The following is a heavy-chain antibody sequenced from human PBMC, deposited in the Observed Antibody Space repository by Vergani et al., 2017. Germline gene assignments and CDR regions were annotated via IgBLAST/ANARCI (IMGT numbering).Heavy chain of an antibody. CDR2: INHCGST. CDR3: ARGRGRYYGSGSLNWFDP. CDR1: GGSFSGYY. J-gene: IGHJ5*02. Sequence: QVQLQQWGAGLLKPSETLSLTCAVYGGSFSGYYWSWIRQPPGKGLEWIGEINHCGSTNYNPSLKSRVTISVDTSKNQFSLKLSSVTAADTAVYYCARGRGRYYGSGSLNWFDPWGQGTLVTVSS. V-gene: IGHV4-34*01. D-gene: IGHD3-10*01.